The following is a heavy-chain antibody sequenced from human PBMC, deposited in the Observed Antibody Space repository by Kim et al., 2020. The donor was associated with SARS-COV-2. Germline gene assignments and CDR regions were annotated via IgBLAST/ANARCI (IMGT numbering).Heavy chain of an antibody. CDR3: ARVRYRGSSGWYEWFDP. J-gene: IGHJ5*02. D-gene: IGHD6-19*01. CDR1: GGSISSYY. CDR2: IYYSGST. V-gene: IGHV4-59*13. Sequence: SETLSLTCTVSGGSISSYYWSWIRQPPGKGLEWIGYIYYSGSTNYNPSLKSRVTISVDTSKNQFSLKLSSVTAADTAVYYCARVRYRGSSGWYEWFDPWGQGTLVTVSS.